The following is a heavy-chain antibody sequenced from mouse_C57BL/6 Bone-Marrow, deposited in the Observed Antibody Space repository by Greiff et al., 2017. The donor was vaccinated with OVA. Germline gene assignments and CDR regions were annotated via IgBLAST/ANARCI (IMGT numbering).Heavy chain of an antibody. V-gene: IGHV5-4*01. J-gene: IGHJ1*03. Sequence: EVQLQESGGGLVKPGGSLKLSCAASGFTFSSYAMSWVRQTPEKRLEWVATISDGGSYTYYPDNVKGRFTISRDNAKNNLYLQMSHLKSEDTAMYYCARDLYFDVWGTGTTVTVSS. CDR3: ARDLYFDV. CDR1: GFTFSSYA. CDR2: ISDGGSYT.